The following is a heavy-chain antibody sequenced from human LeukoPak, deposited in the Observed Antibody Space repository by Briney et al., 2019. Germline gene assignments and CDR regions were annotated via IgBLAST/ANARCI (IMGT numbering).Heavy chain of an antibody. Sequence: ASVKVSCKASGYTFTSYGISWVRQAPGQGLEWVGWISAYNGNTNYAQKLQGRVTMTTDTSTSTAYMELRSLRSDDTAVYYCARESAYYYDSSGYYSLAFDIWGQGTMVTVSS. CDR2: ISAYNGNT. J-gene: IGHJ3*02. CDR3: ARESAYYYDSSGYYSLAFDI. CDR1: GYTFTSYG. D-gene: IGHD3-22*01. V-gene: IGHV1-18*01.